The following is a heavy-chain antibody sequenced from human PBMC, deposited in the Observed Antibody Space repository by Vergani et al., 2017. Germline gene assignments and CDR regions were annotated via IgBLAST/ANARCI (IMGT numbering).Heavy chain of an antibody. CDR1: GFTVSSNY. V-gene: IGHV3-53*04. D-gene: IGHD1-26*01. J-gene: IGHJ4*02. CDR3: ARAGRGLTPDY. Sequence: EVQLVESGGGLVQPGGSLRLSCAASGFTVSSNYMSWVRQAPGKGLEWVSVIYSGGSTYYADSVKGRFTISRHNSKNTLYLQMNSLGAEDTAVYYCARAGRGLTPDYWGQGTLVTVSS. CDR2: IYSGGST.